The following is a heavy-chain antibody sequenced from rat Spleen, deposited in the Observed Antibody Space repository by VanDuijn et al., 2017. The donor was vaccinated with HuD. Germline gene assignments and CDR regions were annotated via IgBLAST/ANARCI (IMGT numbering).Heavy chain of an antibody. Sequence: EVQLVESDGGLVQPGRSLKLSCAASGFIFSDHYVAWVRQTPTEGLEWVATISYDGSSTYYRDSVKGRFTISRDNTKNTQYLQMDSLRSEDTATYYCTRHGGTYWDYFDFWGPGTMVTVSS. CDR1: GFIFSDHY. J-gene: IGHJ1*01. CDR3: TRHGGTYWDYFDF. CDR2: ISYDGSST. V-gene: IGHV5-29*01. D-gene: IGHD1-12*02.